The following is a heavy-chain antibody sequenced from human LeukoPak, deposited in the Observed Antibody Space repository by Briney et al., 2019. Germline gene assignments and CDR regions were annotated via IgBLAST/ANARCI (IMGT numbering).Heavy chain of an antibody. D-gene: IGHD3-22*01. CDR1: GFTFSDYQ. Sequence: GGSLRLSCVASGFTFSDYQMSWIRQAPGKGLEWVSYIGSSGNTIYYADSVKGRFTISRDNAKNSLYLQMNSLRAADTAVYYCARYYYDNSGYPNFDYWGQGTLVTVSS. CDR3: ARYYYDNSGYPNFDY. CDR2: IGSSGNTI. V-gene: IGHV3-11*04. J-gene: IGHJ4*02.